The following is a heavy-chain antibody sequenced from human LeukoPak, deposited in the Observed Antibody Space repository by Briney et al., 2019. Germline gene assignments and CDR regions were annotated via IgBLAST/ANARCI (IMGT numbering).Heavy chain of an antibody. CDR1: GDSVSSGSYY. D-gene: IGHD2-21*01. CDR2: IYYSGST. Sequence: PSETLSLTCTVSGDSVSSGSYYWSWIRQPPGKGLEWIGYIYYSGSTNYNPSLKSRVTISVDTSKNQFSLKLSSVTAADTAVYYCARQYSDWFDPWGQGTLVTVSS. CDR3: ARQYSDWFDP. V-gene: IGHV4-61*01. J-gene: IGHJ5*02.